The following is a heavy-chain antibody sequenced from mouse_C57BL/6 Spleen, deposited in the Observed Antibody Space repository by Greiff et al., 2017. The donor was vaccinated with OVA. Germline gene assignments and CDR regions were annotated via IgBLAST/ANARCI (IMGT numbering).Heavy chain of an antibody. D-gene: IGHD2-1*01. J-gene: IGHJ2*01. Sequence: DVMLVESEGGLVQPGSSMKLSCTASGFTFSDYYMAWVRQVPEKGLEWVANINYDGSSTYYLDSLKSRFIISRDNAKNILYLQMSSLKSEDTATYYCARGNYYGNYGLDYWGQGTTLTVSS. CDR1: GFTFSDYY. V-gene: IGHV5-16*01. CDR3: ARGNYYGNYGLDY. CDR2: INYDGSST.